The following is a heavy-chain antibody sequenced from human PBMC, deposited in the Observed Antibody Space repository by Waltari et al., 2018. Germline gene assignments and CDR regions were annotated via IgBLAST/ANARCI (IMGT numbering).Heavy chain of an antibody. V-gene: IGHV4-34*01. Sequence: QVQLQQWGAGLLKPSETLSLTCAVYGGSFSGYYWSWIRQPPGKGLEWIGEINHSGSTNYNPSLKSRVTISVDTSKNQFSLKLSSVTAADTAVYYCARGPRYSYGPQWGQGTLVTVSS. CDR1: GGSFSGYY. CDR3: ARGPRYSYGPQ. CDR2: INHSGST. D-gene: IGHD5-18*01. J-gene: IGHJ4*02.